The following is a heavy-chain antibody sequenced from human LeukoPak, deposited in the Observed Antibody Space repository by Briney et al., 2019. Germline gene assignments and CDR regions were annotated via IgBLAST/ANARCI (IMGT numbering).Heavy chain of an antibody. CDR1: GFTFSGYA. Sequence: GGSLRLSCAASGFTFSGYAIHWVRQAPGKGLEWVAVISYDGSNRYYADSVKGRFTISRDNSRNTLYLQMNSLRPEDTAVYYCARQIYPLYYFDYWGQGTPVTVSS. CDR3: ARQIYPLYYFDY. V-gene: IGHV3-30-3*01. CDR2: ISYDGSNR. D-gene: IGHD2-2*02. J-gene: IGHJ4*02.